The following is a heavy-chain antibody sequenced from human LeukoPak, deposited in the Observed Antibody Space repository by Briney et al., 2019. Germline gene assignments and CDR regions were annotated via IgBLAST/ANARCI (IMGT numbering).Heavy chain of an antibody. CDR2: ISTSVTYT. CDR1: GFTFSDYY. J-gene: IGHJ5*02. V-gene: IGHV3-11*05. D-gene: IGHD1-26*01. Sequence: PGGSLRLSCAACGFTFSDYYMSWIRQAPGRGLEWVSYISTSVTYTEYADSVKGRFTISRDNAKNSLYLQMNSLRAEHTAVYYCAREGRSGSYLGRFDPWGQGTLVTVSS. CDR3: AREGRSGSYLGRFDP.